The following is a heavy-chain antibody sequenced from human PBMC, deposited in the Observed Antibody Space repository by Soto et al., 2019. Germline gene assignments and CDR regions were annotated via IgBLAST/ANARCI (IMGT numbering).Heavy chain of an antibody. D-gene: IGHD2-21*01. CDR2: IIPKLGSA. J-gene: IGHJ4*02. CDR1: GGGNLRDYR. Sequence: QVQLVQSGAEVKEPGSSVKVSCKASGGGNLRDYRTTWERRAPGQGLEWMGWIIPKLGSANYAQNFQGRVTITADASTNTVYMELRSLRSDDTAVYYCARVGDGYNFGAVYWRQGTPVTVSS. V-gene: IGHV1-69*01. CDR3: ARVGDGYNFGAVY.